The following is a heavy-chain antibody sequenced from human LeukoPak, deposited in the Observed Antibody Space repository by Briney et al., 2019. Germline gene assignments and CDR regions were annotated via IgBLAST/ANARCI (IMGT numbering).Heavy chain of an antibody. V-gene: IGHV1-69*06. J-gene: IGHJ4*02. D-gene: IGHD5-12*01. CDR2: ILPIFGTA. Sequence: SVKVSCKASGGTFSSYAIRGVRQAPARGLEWMGGILPIFGTANYAQKFQGRVTITADKSTRTAYMELSSLRPEDTAVYYCARGPIVARIKPRYYFDYWGQGTLVTVSS. CDR3: ARGPIVARIKPRYYFDY. CDR1: GGTFSSYA.